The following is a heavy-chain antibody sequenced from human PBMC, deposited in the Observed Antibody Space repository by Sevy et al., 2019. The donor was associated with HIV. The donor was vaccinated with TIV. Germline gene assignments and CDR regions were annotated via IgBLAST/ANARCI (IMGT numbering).Heavy chain of an antibody. CDR3: AREYDYSHYAFDY. CDR1: GFTFSDYY. D-gene: IGHD4-4*01. J-gene: IGHJ4*02. CDR2: LTSSGDTI. V-gene: IGHV3-11*01. Sequence: GGSLRLTCAASGFTFSDYYMTWIRRAPGKGLEWVAYLTSSGDTIDYADSVKGRFTISRDNAKNSLYLQMNNLRAEDTAVYYSAREYDYSHYAFDYWGQGTLVTVSS.